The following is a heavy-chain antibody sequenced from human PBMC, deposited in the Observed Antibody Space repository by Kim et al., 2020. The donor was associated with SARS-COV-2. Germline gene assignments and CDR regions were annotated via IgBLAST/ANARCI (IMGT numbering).Heavy chain of an antibody. D-gene: IGHD2-15*01. CDR3: TRGGVPYVVVVAAYY. CDR1: GYTFTGYY. CDR2: INPNSGGT. J-gene: IGHJ4*02. Sequence: ASVKVSCKASGYTFTGYYMHWVRQAPGQGLEWMGWINPNSGGTNYAQKFQGRVTMTRDTSISTAYMELSRLRSDDTAVYYCTRGGVPYVVVVAAYYWGQGTLVTVSS. V-gene: IGHV1-2*02.